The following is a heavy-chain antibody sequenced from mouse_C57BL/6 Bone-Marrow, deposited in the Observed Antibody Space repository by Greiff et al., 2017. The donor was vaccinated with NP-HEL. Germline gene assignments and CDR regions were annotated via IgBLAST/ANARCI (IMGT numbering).Heavy chain of an antibody. D-gene: IGHD1-1*01. J-gene: IGHJ2*01. V-gene: IGHV3-6*01. CDR3: ANYPENY. Sequence: VQLKESGPGLVKPSQSLSLTCSVTGYSITSGYYWNWIRQFPGNKLEWMGYISYDGSNNYNPSLKNRISITRDTSKNQFFLKLNSVTTEDTATYYCANYPENYWGQGTTLTVSS. CDR2: ISYDGSN. CDR1: GYSITSGYY.